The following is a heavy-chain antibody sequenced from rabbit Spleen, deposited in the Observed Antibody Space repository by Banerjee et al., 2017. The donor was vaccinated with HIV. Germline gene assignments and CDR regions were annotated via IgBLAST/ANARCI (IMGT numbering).Heavy chain of an antibody. V-gene: IGHV1S40*01. CDR2: INIATGKS. J-gene: IGHJ4*01. Sequence: QSLEESGGGLVKPGASLTLTCKASGFSFNSGYDMCWVRQAPGKGLEWIACINIATGKSVYASWVSGRFIMSRTSSTTVTLQMTSLTAADTATYFCARDLVTAIGWNFALWGPGTLVTVS. D-gene: IGHD7-1*01. CDR3: ARDLVTAIGWNFAL. CDR1: GFSFNSGYD.